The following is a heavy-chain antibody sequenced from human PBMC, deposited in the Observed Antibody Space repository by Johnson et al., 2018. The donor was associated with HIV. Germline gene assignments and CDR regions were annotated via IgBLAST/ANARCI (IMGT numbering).Heavy chain of an antibody. CDR2: INWNGGST. CDR1: GFTFDDYG. Sequence: VQLVESGGGVVRPGGSLRLSCAASGFTFDDYGMSWVRQAPGKGLEWVSGINWNGGSTGYADSVKGRFTISRDNAKNSLYLQMNGLRAEDTALYYCARLEDSSVSALIGAFDNWGRGRMVTV. V-gene: IGHV3-20*04. J-gene: IGHJ3*02. D-gene: IGHD6-6*01. CDR3: ARLEDSSVSALIGAFDN.